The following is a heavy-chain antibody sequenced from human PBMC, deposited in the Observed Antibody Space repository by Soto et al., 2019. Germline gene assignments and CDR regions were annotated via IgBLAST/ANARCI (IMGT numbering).Heavy chain of an antibody. V-gene: IGHV3-11*01. CDR3: ARHSVTSPFDWYFDL. CDR2: ISSSGTNI. Sequence: QVQLVESGGGLVKPGGSLRLSCAASGFTFNKYYMSWIRQAPGKGLECVSYISSSGTNIYYADSVKGRFTISRDNAKNSLSLQLNSLRDEDTAVYYCARHSVTSPFDWYFDLWGRGTLVTVSS. J-gene: IGHJ2*01. D-gene: IGHD4-17*01. CDR1: GFTFNKYY.